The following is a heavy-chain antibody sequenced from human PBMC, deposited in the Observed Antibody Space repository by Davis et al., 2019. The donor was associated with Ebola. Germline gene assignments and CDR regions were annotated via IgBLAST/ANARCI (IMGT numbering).Heavy chain of an antibody. Sequence: GESLKISCAASGFTFSSYSMNWVRQAPGKGLEWVSYISSSSSTIYYADSVKGRFTISRDNAKNSLYLQMNSLRDEDTAVYYCARETLTGIAAAGISNYYYGMDVWGQGTTVTVSS. D-gene: IGHD6-13*01. CDR3: ARETLTGIAAAGISNYYYGMDV. CDR1: GFTFSSYS. CDR2: ISSSSSTI. V-gene: IGHV3-48*02. J-gene: IGHJ6*02.